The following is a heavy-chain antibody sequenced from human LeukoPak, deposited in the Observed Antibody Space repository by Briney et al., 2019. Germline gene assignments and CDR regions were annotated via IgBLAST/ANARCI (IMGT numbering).Heavy chain of an antibody. Sequence: ASVKVSCKASGYTFTSYYMHWVRQAPGQGLEWMGIINPSGGSTSYAQKFQGRVTMTTDTSTSTAYMELRSLRSDDTAVYYCARDRYGMDVWGQGTTVTVSS. CDR3: ARDRYGMDV. V-gene: IGHV1-46*01. J-gene: IGHJ6*02. CDR1: GYTFTSYY. CDR2: INPSGGST.